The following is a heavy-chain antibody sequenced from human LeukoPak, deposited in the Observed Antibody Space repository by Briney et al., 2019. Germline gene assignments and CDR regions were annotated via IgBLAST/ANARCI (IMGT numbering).Heavy chain of an antibody. V-gene: IGHV4-38-2*02. CDR3: ARADYSSTWSHDYYYMDV. CDR1: GYSISSGYY. Sequence: PSETLSLTCTVSGYSISSGYYWGWIRQPPRKGLEWIGSIYHSGSTYYNPSLKSRVTISVDTSKNQFSLKLSSVTAADTAVYYCARADYSSTWSHDYYYMDVWGKGTTVTVSS. D-gene: IGHD6-13*01. J-gene: IGHJ6*03. CDR2: IYHSGST.